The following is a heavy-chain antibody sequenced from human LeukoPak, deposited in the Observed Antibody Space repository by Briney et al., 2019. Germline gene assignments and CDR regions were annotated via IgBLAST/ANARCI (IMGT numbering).Heavy chain of an antibody. CDR2: INPNSDDT. CDR1: GYTFTSYG. CDR3: ARGRITATLHFDY. J-gene: IGHJ4*02. D-gene: IGHD1-7*01. Sequence: AASVKVSCKASGYTFTSYGISWVRQAPGQGLEWMGWINPNSDDTHYAQKFQGRVTMTRDTSISTAYMDLSRLRSDDTAVYYCARGRITATLHFDYWGQGTLVTVSS. V-gene: IGHV1-2*02.